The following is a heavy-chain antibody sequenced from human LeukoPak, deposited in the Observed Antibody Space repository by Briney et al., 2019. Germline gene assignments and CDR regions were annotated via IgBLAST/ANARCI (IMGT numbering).Heavy chain of an antibody. Sequence: ETLSLTCTVSGGSIGSYYWNWVRQAPGKGLEWVSAISGSGGGTYYADYVKGRFTISRDNSKNTLYPQVNSLRAEDTAVYYCAKYRGLRYYDDWGQGTLVTVSS. CDR2: ISGSGGGT. V-gene: IGHV3-23*01. D-gene: IGHD3-22*01. CDR3: AKYRGLRYYDD. J-gene: IGHJ4*02. CDR1: GGSIGSYY.